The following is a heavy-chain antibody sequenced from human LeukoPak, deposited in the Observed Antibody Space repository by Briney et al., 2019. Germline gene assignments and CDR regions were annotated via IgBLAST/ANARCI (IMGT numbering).Heavy chain of an antibody. CDR1: GGSISSYY. J-gene: IGHJ3*02. Sequence: SETLSLTCTVSGGSISSYYWSWIRQPPGKGLEWIGYIYYSGSTNYNPSLKSRVTISVDTSKNQFSLNLSSVTAAVTAVYYCARYSSGWRSFDIWGQGTMVTVSS. D-gene: IGHD6-19*01. V-gene: IGHV4-59*01. CDR3: ARYSSGWRSFDI. CDR2: IYYSGST.